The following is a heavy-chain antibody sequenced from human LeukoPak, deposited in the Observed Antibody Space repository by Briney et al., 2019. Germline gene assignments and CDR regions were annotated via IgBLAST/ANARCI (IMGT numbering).Heavy chain of an antibody. V-gene: IGHV3-9*01. CDR1: GFKFDDYA. CDR2: LTWNSYTI. Sequence: GRSLRLSCAASGFKFDDYAMHWVRQAPGKGLEWVSGLTWNSYTIVYADSVKGRFTISRDNAKKFLYLQMNSLRAEDTAVYYCARDRYYDSSGYYGYWGQGTLVTVSS. CDR3: ARDRYYDSSGYYGY. D-gene: IGHD3-22*01. J-gene: IGHJ4*02.